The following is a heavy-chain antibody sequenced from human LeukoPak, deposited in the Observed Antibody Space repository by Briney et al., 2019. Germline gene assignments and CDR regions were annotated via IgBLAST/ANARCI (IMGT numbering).Heavy chain of an antibody. D-gene: IGHD3-10*01. V-gene: IGHV1-69*04. CDR1: GGTFSSYA. J-gene: IGHJ4*02. Sequence: SVKVSCKASGGTFSSYAISWVRQAPGQGLEWMGRIIPILGIANYAQKFQGRVTITADKSTSTAYMELSSLRSEDTAVYYCARPIGEIRDYYFDYWGQGTLVTVSS. CDR3: ARPIGEIRDYYFDY. CDR2: IIPILGIA.